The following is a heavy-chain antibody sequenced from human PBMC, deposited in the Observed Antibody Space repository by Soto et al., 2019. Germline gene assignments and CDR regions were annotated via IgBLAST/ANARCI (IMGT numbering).Heavy chain of an antibody. D-gene: IGHD3-10*01. J-gene: IGHJ4*02. CDR1: GGSFSSSSYY. CDR3: ARHWMTMVRGVCQFNY. V-gene: IGHV4-39*01. CDR2: IYYSGST. Sequence: PSETLSLTCTVSGGSFSSSSYYWGWIRQPPGKGQEWIGSIYYSGSTYYNTSLKSRVTMSVDPSKNQFSLKLISVTAADTAVYYCARHWMTMVRGVCQFNYWGQGTLVTVSS.